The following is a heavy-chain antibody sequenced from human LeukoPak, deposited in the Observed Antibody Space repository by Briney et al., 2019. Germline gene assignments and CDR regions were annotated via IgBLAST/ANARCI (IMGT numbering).Heavy chain of an antibody. CDR1: GYTFTSYY. D-gene: IGHD3-3*01. CDR2: INPSGGST. Sequence: ASVKVSCKASGYTFTSYYMHWVRQAPGQGLEWMGIINPSGGSTSYAQKFQGRATMTRDTSTTTLYMELSSLRSEDTAVYYCARESDSIFGSVGGQGTLVTVSA. J-gene: IGHJ4*02. V-gene: IGHV1-46*01. CDR3: ARESDSIFGSV.